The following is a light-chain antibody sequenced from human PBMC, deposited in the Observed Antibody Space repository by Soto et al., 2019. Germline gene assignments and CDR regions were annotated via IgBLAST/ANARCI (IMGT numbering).Light chain of an antibody. J-gene: IGLJ1*01. Sequence: QSALTQPAAVSGSPGQSITISCTGTSSDVGGYDFVSWYQQHPGKVPKLMLFEVSNRPSGVSNRFSGSKSGNTASLTISGLQAEDEADYYCSSYTSRSTLVFGTGTKLTVL. CDR2: EVS. CDR3: SSYTSRSTLV. V-gene: IGLV2-14*01. CDR1: SSDVGGYDF.